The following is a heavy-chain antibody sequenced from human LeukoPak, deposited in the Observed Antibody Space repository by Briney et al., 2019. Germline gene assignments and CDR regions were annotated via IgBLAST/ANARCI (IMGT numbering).Heavy chain of an antibody. Sequence: ASVKVSCKASGYTFTSYYMHWVRQAPGQGLEWMGIINPSGGSTSYAQKFQGRVTMTRDTSTSTVYMELSSLRSEDTAVYYCARDASYGSGSYWPPFPYGMDVWGQGTTVTVSS. V-gene: IGHV1-46*01. D-gene: IGHD3-10*01. CDR2: INPSGGST. CDR3: ARDASYGSGSYWPPFPYGMDV. J-gene: IGHJ6*02. CDR1: GYTFTSYY.